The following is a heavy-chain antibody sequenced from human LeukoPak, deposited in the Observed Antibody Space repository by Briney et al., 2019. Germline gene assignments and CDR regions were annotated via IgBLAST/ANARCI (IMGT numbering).Heavy chain of an antibody. CDR1: GGTLSSYA. V-gene: IGHV1-69*05. J-gene: IGHJ5*02. CDR3: ARNDDFWSGTQTNWFDP. D-gene: IGHD3-3*01. CDR2: IIPIFGTA. Sequence: SVKVSYKASGGTLSSYAISWVRQAPGQGLEWMGRIIPIFGTANYAQKFQGRVTITTDESTSTAYMELSSLRSEDTAVYYCARNDDFWSGTQTNWFDPWGQGTLVTVSS.